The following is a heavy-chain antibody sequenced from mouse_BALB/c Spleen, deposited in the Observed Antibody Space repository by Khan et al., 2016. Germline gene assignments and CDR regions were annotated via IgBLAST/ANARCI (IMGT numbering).Heavy chain of an antibody. Sequence: EVELVESGGGLVKPGGSLKLSCAASGFTFSSYAMSWVRQTPEKRLELVASISSGGNTFYPDSLKGRFTISSANARHILYLQLSSLRSEDTALYYCTRGVTTVVDYFGCWGQGSTLTVSS. CDR2: ISSGGNT. CDR3: TRGVTTVVDYFGC. D-gene: IGHD1-1*01. CDR1: GFTFSSYA. J-gene: IGHJ2*01. V-gene: IGHV5-6-5*01.